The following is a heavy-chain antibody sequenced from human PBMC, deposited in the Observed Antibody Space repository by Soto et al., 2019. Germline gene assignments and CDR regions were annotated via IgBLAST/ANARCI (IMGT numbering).Heavy chain of an antibody. V-gene: IGHV4-4*07. Sequence: SETLSLTYSVSGDSISSISVLSSTWIRQPAGKGLEWFGHRYTSRDINYNLFLKSRVTMSLHISNYQLSLKLSTVTAAARAVYYCARSRGYCSSTSCRYAMDVWGQGTAVTASS. CDR2: RYTSRDI. D-gene: IGHD2-2*01. CDR3: ARSRGYCSSTSCRYAMDV. CDR1: GDSISSISVLS. J-gene: IGHJ6*02.